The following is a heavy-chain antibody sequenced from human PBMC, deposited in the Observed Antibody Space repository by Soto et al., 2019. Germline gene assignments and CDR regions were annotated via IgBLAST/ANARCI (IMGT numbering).Heavy chain of an antibody. CDR3: ARDQGYDFWSGYYSFDP. D-gene: IGHD3-3*01. Sequence: QVQLVQSGAEVKKPGSSVKVSCKASGGTFSSYAISWVRQAPGQGLEWMGGIIPIFGTANYAQKFQGRVTITADESTSTAYMELSSLRSEDTAVYYCARDQGYDFWSGYYSFDPWGQGTLVTVSS. J-gene: IGHJ5*02. V-gene: IGHV1-69*12. CDR1: GGTFSSYA. CDR2: IIPIFGTA.